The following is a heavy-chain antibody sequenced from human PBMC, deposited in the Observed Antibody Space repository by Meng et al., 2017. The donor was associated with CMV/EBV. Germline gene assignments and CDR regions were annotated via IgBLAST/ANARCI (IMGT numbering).Heavy chain of an antibody. J-gene: IGHJ4*02. Sequence: SETLSLTCTVSGGSISSYYWSWIRQPPGKGLEWIGYIYYSGSTNYNPSLKSRVTISVDTSKNQFSLKLGSVTAADTAVYYCASSQQLAEKHFDYWGQGTLVTVSS. V-gene: IGHV4-59*01. D-gene: IGHD6-13*01. CDR1: GGSISSYY. CDR2: IYYSGST. CDR3: ASSQQLAEKHFDY.